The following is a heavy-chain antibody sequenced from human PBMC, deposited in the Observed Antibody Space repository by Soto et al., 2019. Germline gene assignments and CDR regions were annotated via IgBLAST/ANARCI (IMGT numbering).Heavy chain of an antibody. J-gene: IGHJ4*02. D-gene: IGHD2-15*01. CDR3: ARDCSGGSYYPGDY. CDR2: IYSGGST. V-gene: IGHV3-66*01. CDR1: GFTVSSNY. Sequence: EVQLVESGGGLVQPGGSLRLSCAASGFTVSSNYMSWVRQAPGKGLEWVSVIYSGGSTYYADSVKGRFSISRDNSKNTLYLQMNSLRAEDTAVYYCARDCSGGSYYPGDYWGQGTLVTVSS.